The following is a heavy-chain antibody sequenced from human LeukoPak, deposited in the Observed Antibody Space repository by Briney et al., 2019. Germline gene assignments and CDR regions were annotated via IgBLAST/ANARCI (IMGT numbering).Heavy chain of an antibody. CDR3: AKAPGGSVVTLIDY. Sequence: GGSLRLSCAASGFTFDDYAMHWVRQAPGKGLEWVSGISWNSGSIGYADSVKGRFTTSRDNAKNSLYLQMNSLRAEDTALYYCAKAPGGSVVTLIDYRGQGTLVTVSS. J-gene: IGHJ4*02. V-gene: IGHV3-9*01. CDR2: ISWNSGSI. D-gene: IGHD4-23*01. CDR1: GFTFDDYA.